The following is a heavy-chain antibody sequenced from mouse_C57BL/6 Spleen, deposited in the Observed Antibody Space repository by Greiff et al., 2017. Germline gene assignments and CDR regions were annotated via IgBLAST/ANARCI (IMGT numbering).Heavy chain of an antibody. CDR2: IDPSSGGT. Sequence: QVQLQQPGAELVKPGASVKLSCKASGYTFTSYWMHWVKQRPGRGLEWIGRIDPSSGGTKYNEKFKSKATLTVDKPSSTAYMQLSSLTSEDSAVYYCATRGNYDGSSLDYWGQGTTLTVSS. CDR3: ATRGNYDGSSLDY. V-gene: IGHV1-72*01. D-gene: IGHD1-1*01. J-gene: IGHJ2*01. CDR1: GYTFTSYW.